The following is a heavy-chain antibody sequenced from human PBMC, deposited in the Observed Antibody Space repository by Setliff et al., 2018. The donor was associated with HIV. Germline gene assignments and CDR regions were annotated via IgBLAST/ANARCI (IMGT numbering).Heavy chain of an antibody. CDR3: AKVYGTGYFYYYYGMHV. V-gene: IGHV3-23*01. Sequence: GGSLRLSCVASGFTFSAFAMTWVRQAPGTGLEWIATISGGGGSKYYADSVKGRFTISRDNSKNTLFLEMNYLRAEDTAVYYCAKVYGTGYFYYYYGMHVWGQGTTVTVSS. CDR2: ISGGGGSK. J-gene: IGHJ6*02. D-gene: IGHD2-8*02. CDR1: GFTFSAFA.